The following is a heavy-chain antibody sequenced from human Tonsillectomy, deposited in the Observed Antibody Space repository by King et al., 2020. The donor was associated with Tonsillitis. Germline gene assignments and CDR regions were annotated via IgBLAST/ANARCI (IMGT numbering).Heavy chain of an antibody. CDR1: GGTFSSYA. D-gene: IGHD3-22*01. J-gene: IGHJ6*03. V-gene: IGHV1-69*04. CDR3: AREDSSGHYLDYYYYMDV. Sequence: VQLVQSGAEVKKPGSSVKVSCKASGGTFSSYAINWVRQAPGQGLEWMGRIIPILGIANYAQKFQGRVTITADLSTSTAYMELSSLRSEDTAVYYCAREDSSGHYLDYYYYMDVWGKGTTVTVSS. CDR2: IIPILGIA.